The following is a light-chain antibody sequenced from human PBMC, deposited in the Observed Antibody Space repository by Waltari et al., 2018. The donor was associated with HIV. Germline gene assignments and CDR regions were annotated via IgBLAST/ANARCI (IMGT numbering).Light chain of an antibody. Sequence: SYGLTQPPSASVSPGQTARITSSGVALPQQSADWYQQQPGQAPVVVIYKDSERPSGIPERFSGSSSGTTVTLTISGVQAEDEADYYCQSADSSGPYRVFGGGTKLTVL. J-gene: IGLJ3*02. CDR3: QSADSSGPYRV. CDR2: KDS. CDR1: ALPQQS. V-gene: IGLV3-25*03.